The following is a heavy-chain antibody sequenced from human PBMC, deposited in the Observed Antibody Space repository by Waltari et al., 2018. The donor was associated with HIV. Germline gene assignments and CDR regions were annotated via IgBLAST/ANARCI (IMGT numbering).Heavy chain of an antibody. J-gene: IGHJ2*01. CDR2: IYYSGST. CDR3: ARHPLRVGAASWKFDL. Sequence: LQLQESGPGLVKPLETLSLNGTVSVCSISNSNDFWRWFRHTPGKGLEWIGSIYYSGSTDNKPSAKVRVTIYVDTSKTNFSPSLNSVTTEDTAVFYCARHPLRVGAASWKFDLWGLGTLGTVSS. D-gene: IGHD1-26*01. CDR1: VCSISNSNDF. V-gene: IGHV4-39*01.